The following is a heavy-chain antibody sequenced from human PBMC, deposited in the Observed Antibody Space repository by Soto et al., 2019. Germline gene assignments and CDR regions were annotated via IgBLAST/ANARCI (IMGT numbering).Heavy chain of an antibody. CDR3: AREQLAPSGYFYGLDV. Sequence: QVHLVESGGGVVQPGRSLRVSCAASGFTFSSYAMHWVRQAPGKGLEWVAIISYDGSNKYNADSVKGRFTISRDNSENTLYLQMNSRGPEDTAVYYCAREQLAPSGYFYGLDVWGQGTTVTVSS. CDR2: ISYDGSNK. V-gene: IGHV3-30-3*01. J-gene: IGHJ6*02. D-gene: IGHD1-1*01. CDR1: GFTFSSYA.